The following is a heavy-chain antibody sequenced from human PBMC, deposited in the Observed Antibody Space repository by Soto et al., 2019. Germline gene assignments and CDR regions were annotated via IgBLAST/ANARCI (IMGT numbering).Heavy chain of an antibody. J-gene: IGHJ4*02. Sequence: PSETLSLTCTVSGGSISSYYWSWIRQPPGKGLEWIGSIIYSGDTKYNPSLKSRVTMFVDTSKNQFSLKLSSVTAAGTAVYYCVRHAQWIIRAYWGQGSLVPVSS. V-gene: IGHV4-59*04. CDR3: VRHAQWIIRAY. D-gene: IGHD5-12*01. CDR2: IIYSGDT. CDR1: GGSISSYY.